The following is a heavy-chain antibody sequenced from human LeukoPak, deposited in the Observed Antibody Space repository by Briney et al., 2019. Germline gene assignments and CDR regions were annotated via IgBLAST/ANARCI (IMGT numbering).Heavy chain of an antibody. Sequence: GGSLRLSCAASGFTFSSYGMSWVRQAPGKGLEWVSVIYSGGSTYYADSVKGRFTISRDNSKNTLYLQMNSLRAEDTAAYYCARGEYSGAFDIWGQGTMVTVSS. J-gene: IGHJ3*02. CDR2: IYSGGST. D-gene: IGHD2/OR15-2a*01. CDR1: GFTFSSYG. CDR3: ARGEYSGAFDI. V-gene: IGHV3-53*01.